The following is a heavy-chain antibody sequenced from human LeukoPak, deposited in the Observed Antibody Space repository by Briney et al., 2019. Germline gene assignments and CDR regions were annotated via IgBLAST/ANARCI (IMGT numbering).Heavy chain of an antibody. CDR1: GFTFNNYG. CDR2: ISGSGGST. Sequence: PGGSLRLSCAASGFTFNNYGMSWVRQAPGKGLEWVSTISGSGGSTYYADSVKGRFTISRDDSKNTLYLQMNSLRAEDTATYYCAKGYYFDILSGYSSLDSWGQGTLVTVSS. J-gene: IGHJ4*02. CDR3: AKGYYFDILSGYSSLDS. V-gene: IGHV3-23*01. D-gene: IGHD3-9*01.